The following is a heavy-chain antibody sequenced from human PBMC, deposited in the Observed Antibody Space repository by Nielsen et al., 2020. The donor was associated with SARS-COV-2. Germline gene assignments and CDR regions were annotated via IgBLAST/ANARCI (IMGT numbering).Heavy chain of an antibody. J-gene: IGHJ3*02. CDR3: ARSGTLDI. CDR2: TTSSGLSI. CDR1: GFTFSSYE. Sequence: GESLTISCVASGFTFSSYEMSWVRQAPGKGLEWVSYTTSSGLSIYYADSVKGRFTISRDSAKNSLYLQMKSLRVEDTALYYCARSGTLDIWGQGTMVTVSS. V-gene: IGHV3-48*03. D-gene: IGHD1-26*01.